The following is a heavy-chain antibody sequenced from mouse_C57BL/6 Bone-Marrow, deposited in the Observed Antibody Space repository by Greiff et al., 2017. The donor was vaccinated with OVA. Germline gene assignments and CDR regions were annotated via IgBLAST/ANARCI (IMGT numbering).Heavy chain of an antibody. V-gene: IGHV14-4*01. Sequence: EVKLMESGAELVRPGASVKLSCTASGFNIKDDYMHWVKQRPEQGLEWIGWIDPENGDTEYASKFQGKATITADTSSNTAYLQLSSLTSEDTAVYYCTTGYDGYYPFAYWGQGTLVTVSA. CDR2: IDPENGDT. CDR3: TTGYDGYYPFAY. D-gene: IGHD2-3*01. J-gene: IGHJ3*01. CDR1: GFNIKDDY.